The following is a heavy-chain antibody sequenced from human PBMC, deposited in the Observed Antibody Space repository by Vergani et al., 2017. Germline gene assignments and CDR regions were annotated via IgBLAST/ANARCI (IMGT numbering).Heavy chain of an antibody. J-gene: IGHJ4*02. Sequence: QAQLQQWGAGLLKPSETLSLTCAIYGGSFNDYWWTWIRQPPGKGLEWIGEIRHDGITHYSPSLKSRVTISIDTSTHQFSLNLRSVNAADTAVYYCAREGYWTNGVCFTLFDVWGQGALGTVS. CDR2: IRHDGIT. CDR1: GGSFNDYW. V-gene: IGHV4-34*01. D-gene: IGHD2-8*01. CDR3: AREGYWTNGVCFTLFDV.